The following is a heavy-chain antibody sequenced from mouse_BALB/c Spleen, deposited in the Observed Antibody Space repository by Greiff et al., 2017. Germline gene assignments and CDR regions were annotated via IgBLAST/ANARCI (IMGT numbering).Heavy chain of an antibody. CDR3: ARKLGAMDY. CDR2: ISSGSSTI. J-gene: IGHJ4*01. Sequence: EVHLVESGGGLVQPGGSGKLSCAASGFPFSSFGMHWVRQAPEKGLEWVAYISSGSSTIYYADTVKGRFTISRDNPKNTLFLQMTSLRSEDTAMYYCARKLGAMDYWGQGTSVTVSS. V-gene: IGHV5-17*02. CDR1: GFPFSSFG.